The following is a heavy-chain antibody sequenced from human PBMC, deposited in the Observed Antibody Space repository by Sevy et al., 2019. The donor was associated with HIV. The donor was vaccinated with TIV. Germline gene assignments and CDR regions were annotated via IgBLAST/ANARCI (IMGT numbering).Heavy chain of an antibody. Sequence: GGSLRLSCAASGFSVSINYMSWVRQAPGKGLEFVSVIYSGGDTYYADSAKGRFTISRDISKNTLYLQMNSLGAEDTAVYYCGRGAGYSTGWAPRYYFDYGGQGTLVTVSS. CDR1: GFSVSINY. V-gene: IGHV3-53*01. CDR2: IYSGGDT. CDR3: GRGAGYSTGWAPRYYFDY. J-gene: IGHJ4*02. D-gene: IGHD6-19*01.